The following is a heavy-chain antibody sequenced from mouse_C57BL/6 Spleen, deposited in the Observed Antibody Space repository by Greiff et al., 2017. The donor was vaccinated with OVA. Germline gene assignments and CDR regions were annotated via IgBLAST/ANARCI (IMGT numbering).Heavy chain of an antibody. J-gene: IGHJ2*01. CDR3: ASYYGSSYYFDY. CDR1: GYSITSGYY. D-gene: IGHD1-1*01. V-gene: IGHV3-6*01. CDR2: ISYDGSN. Sequence: EVLLVASGPGLVKPSPSLSLSCSVSGYSITSGYYWNWIRQFPGNKLEWMGYISYDGSNNYNPSLKNRISITRDTSKNQFFLKLNSVTTEDTATYCCASYYGSSYYFDYWGQGTTLTVSS.